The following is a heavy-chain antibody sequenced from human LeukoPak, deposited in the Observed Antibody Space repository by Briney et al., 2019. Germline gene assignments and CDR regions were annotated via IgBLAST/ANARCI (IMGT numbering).Heavy chain of an antibody. J-gene: IGHJ4*02. D-gene: IGHD3-22*01. CDR3: ARELYYYDSSGHGALQFDY. CDR2: INAATGNT. V-gene: IGHV1-3*01. CDR1: GYTFTSYA. Sequence: ASVKVSCKASGYTFTSYAMHWVRQAPGQRLEWMGWINAATGNTKYSQKFLGRVTITRDTSASTAYMELSSLRSEDTAVYYCARELYYYDSSGHGALQFDYWGQGALVTVSS.